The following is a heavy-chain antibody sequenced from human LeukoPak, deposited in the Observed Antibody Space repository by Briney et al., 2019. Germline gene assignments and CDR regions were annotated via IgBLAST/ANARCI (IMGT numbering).Heavy chain of an antibody. V-gene: IGHV4-34*01. Sequence: SETLSLTCAVYGGSFSGYYWSWIRQPPGKGLEWIGEINHSGSTNYIPSLKSRVTISVDTSKNQFSLKLSSVTAADTAVYYCARFLGGSGSYYYYYYGMDVWGQGTTVTVSS. D-gene: IGHD3-10*01. CDR2: INHSGST. CDR1: GGSFSGYY. CDR3: ARFLGGSGSYYYYYYGMDV. J-gene: IGHJ6*02.